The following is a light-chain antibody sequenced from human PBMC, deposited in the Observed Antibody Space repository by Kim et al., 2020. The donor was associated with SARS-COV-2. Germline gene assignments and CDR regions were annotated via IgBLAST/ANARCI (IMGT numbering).Light chain of an antibody. J-gene: IGLJ2*01. V-gene: IGLV2-11*01. Sequence: PGQSVTISCTGTSSDVGGYNYVSWYQQPPGKAPKLMIYDVSKRPSGVPDRFSGSKSGNTASLTVSGLQAEDEADYYCWSYAGSSVVFGRGTQLTVL. CDR3: WSYAGSSVV. CDR1: SSDVGGYNY. CDR2: DVS.